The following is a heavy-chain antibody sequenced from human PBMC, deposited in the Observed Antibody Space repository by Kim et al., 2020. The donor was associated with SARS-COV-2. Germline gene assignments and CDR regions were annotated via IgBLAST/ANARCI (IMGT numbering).Heavy chain of an antibody. CDR1: GFTFTSSA. CDR3: AAAAGPLDYYYGMDD. J-gene: IGHJ6*02. D-gene: IGHD6-13*01. Sequence: SVKVSCKASGFTFTSSAVQWVRQARGQRLEWIGWIVVGSGNTNYAQKFQERVTITRDMSTSTAYMELSSLRSEDTAVYYCAAAAGPLDYYYGMDDWGQWTTVTVSS. V-gene: IGHV1-58*01. CDR2: IVVGSGNT.